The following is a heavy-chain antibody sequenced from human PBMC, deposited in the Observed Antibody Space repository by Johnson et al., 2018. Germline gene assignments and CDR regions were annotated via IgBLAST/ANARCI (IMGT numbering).Heavy chain of an antibody. CDR2: IRSKANSYAT. D-gene: IGHD5-18*01. CDR1: GFPFSGSA. Sequence: VQLVQSGGGLVQPGGSXKLSCAASGFPFSGSAMHWVRQASGKGLEWVGRIRSKANSYATAYAASVKGRFTISRDDSKNTAYLQLNSLKTEDKAVYYCTRLMRIQLDAFDIWGQGTMVTVSS. V-gene: IGHV3-73*01. J-gene: IGHJ3*02. CDR3: TRLMRIQLDAFDI.